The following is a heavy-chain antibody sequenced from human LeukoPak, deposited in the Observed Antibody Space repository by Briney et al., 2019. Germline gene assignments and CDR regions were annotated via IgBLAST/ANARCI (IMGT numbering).Heavy chain of an antibody. D-gene: IGHD1-26*01. CDR3: AKATGTLTF. CDR1: GFTFSSYE. Sequence: GGSLRLSCAASGFTFSSYEMNWVRQAPGKGLEWVSYISSSGSTIYYADSVKGRFAISRDNSKNTLYLQMNSLTAEDTAMYYCAKATGTLTFWGQGTLVTVSS. V-gene: IGHV3-48*03. J-gene: IGHJ4*02. CDR2: ISSSGSTI.